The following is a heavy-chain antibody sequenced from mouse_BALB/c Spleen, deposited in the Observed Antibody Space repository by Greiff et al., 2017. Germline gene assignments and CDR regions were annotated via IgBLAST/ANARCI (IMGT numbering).Heavy chain of an antibody. CDR1: GFTFSSYT. Sequence: EVKLVESGGGLVKPGGSLKLSCAASGFTFSSYTMSWVRQTPEKRLEWVATISSGGSYTYYPDSVKGRFTISRNKAKNTLYLQMSSLKSEDTAMYYCTRDEDDGYRAWFAYWGQGTLVTVSA. J-gene: IGHJ3*01. V-gene: IGHV5-6-4*01. CDR2: ISSGGSYT. D-gene: IGHD2-3*01. CDR3: TRDEDDGYRAWFAY.